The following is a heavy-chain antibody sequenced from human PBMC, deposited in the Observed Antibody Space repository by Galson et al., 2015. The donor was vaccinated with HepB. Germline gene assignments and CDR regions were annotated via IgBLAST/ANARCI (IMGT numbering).Heavy chain of an antibody. CDR2: IYHSGNT. CDR1: SASISRSSHY. D-gene: IGHD3-3*01. CDR3: ARHVPQYGRVVVFDI. J-gene: IGHJ3*02. Sequence: SETLSLTCIVSSASISRSSHYWGWIRQSPGQGLEWIGSIYHSGNTYYSPSLKSRVTMSVDTSKNQFSLELSSVTAADTAVYFCARHVPQYGRVVVFDIWGQGTMVTVSA. V-gene: IGHV4-39*01.